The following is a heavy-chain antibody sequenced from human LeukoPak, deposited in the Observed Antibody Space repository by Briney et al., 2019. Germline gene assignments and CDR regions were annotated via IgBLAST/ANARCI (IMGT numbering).Heavy chain of an antibody. CDR3: ARDRNSPLLHDAFDI. V-gene: IGHV4-59*02. CDR2: IYYSGST. Sequence: SETLSLTCTVSGGSVSSYYWSWIRQPPGKGLEWIGYIYYSGSTNYNPSLKSRVTISVDTSKNQFSLKLSSVTAEDTAVYYCARDRNSPLLHDAFDIWGQGTMVTVSS. CDR1: GGSVSSYY. J-gene: IGHJ3*02. D-gene: IGHD2-15*01.